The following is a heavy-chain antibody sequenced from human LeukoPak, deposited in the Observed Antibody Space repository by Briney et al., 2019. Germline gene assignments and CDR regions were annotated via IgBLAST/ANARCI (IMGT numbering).Heavy chain of an antibody. D-gene: IGHD6-19*01. V-gene: IGHV3-23*05. CDR3: AKDHPSSGWPAFES. Sequence: GGSLRLSCAASGFTFRGYWMSWVRQAPGKGLEWVASVNNNDNPYYADSVRGRFTISRDTSTNTVYLQMNNLRAGDTAIYYCAKDHPSSGWPAFESWGQGTLVTVSS. CDR2: VNNNDNP. J-gene: IGHJ4*02. CDR1: GFTFRGYW.